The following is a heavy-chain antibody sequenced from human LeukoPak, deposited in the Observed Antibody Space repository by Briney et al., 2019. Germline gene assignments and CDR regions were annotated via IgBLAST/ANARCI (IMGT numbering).Heavy chain of an antibody. CDR3: ARDRSYYGSGSQDY. V-gene: IGHV1-2*02. CDR2: INPNSGGT. Sequence: ASVKVSCKASGYTFTGYYIHWVRQAPGQGLEWMGWINPNSGGTNYAQKFQGRVTMTRDTSISTAYMELSRLRSDDTAVYYCARDRSYYGSGSQDYWGQGTLVTVSS. D-gene: IGHD3-10*01. J-gene: IGHJ4*02. CDR1: GYTFTGYY.